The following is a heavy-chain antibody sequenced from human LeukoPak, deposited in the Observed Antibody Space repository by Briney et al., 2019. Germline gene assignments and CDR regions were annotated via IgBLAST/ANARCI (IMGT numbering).Heavy chain of an antibody. J-gene: IGHJ4*02. V-gene: IGHV1-18*01. D-gene: IGHD6-13*01. Sequence: ASVKVSCKASGYTFTSYGISWVRQAPGQGLEWMGWISAYNGNTNYAQKLQGRVTMTTDTSTSTAYMELRSLRSDDTAVYYCARDLRIAAAGIWGYWGQGTLVTVSS. CDR1: GYTFTSYG. CDR3: ARDLRIAAAGIWGY. CDR2: ISAYNGNT.